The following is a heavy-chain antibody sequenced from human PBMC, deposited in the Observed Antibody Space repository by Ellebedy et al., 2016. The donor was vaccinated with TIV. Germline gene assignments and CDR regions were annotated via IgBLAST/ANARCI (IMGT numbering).Heavy chain of an antibody. CDR2: IRVYNGDS. V-gene: IGHV1-18*01. D-gene: IGHD2-21*02. J-gene: IGHJ6*02. Sequence: ASVKVSCXASGDTFTPYGISWVRQAPGQGLEWLGWIRVYNGDSNYAQKLQGRVSLTTDTSTSTAYMELRSLGSDDTAVYYCAAAYCGGDCYGTYYYYYGMDVWGHGTTVTVSS. CDR1: GDTFTPYG. CDR3: AAAYCGGDCYGTYYYYYGMDV.